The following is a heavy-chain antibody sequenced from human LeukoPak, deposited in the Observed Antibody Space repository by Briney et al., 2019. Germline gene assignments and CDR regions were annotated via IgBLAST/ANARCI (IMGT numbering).Heavy chain of an antibody. CDR1: GFTVTSKY. D-gene: IGHD4-17*01. CDR3: ARAPIHYGDYVGTFDY. J-gene: IGHJ4*02. V-gene: IGHV3-53*01. CDR2: IYNGGNT. Sequence: GGSLRLSCAASGFTVTSKYMSWVRQAPEKGLEWVSIIYNGGNTYYADSVKGRLTISRDTSTNTLYLQMNSLRADDTAVYFCARAPIHYGDYVGTFDYWGQGTLVTVSS.